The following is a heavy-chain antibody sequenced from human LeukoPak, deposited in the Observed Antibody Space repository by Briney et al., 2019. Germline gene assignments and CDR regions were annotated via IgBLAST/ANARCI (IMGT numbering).Heavy chain of an antibody. Sequence: ASVKVSCKASAYPFTGYYVHWVRQAPGQGLEWMGWMNPSNGDTNYVQKFQGRVTMTRDTSISTAYMELSRLRSDDTAVYYCARGYPLSTTAAGTYFQHWGQGTLVTVSS. CDR2: MNPSNGDT. J-gene: IGHJ1*01. V-gene: IGHV1-2*02. CDR3: ARGYPLSTTAAGTYFQH. D-gene: IGHD6-13*01. CDR1: AYPFTGYY.